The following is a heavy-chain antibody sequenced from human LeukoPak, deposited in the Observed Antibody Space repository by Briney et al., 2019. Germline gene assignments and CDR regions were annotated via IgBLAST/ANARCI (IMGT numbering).Heavy chain of an antibody. CDR1: GFTFSSYG. CDR3: AKVRGRYSSSWYNDFDY. Sequence: PGGSLRLSCAASGFTFSSYGMHWVRQAPGKGLEWVAVISYDGSNKYYADSVKGRFTISRDNSKNTLYLQMNSLRAEDTAVYYCAKVRGRYSSSWYNDFDYWGQGTLVTVSS. J-gene: IGHJ4*02. V-gene: IGHV3-30*18. D-gene: IGHD6-13*01. CDR2: ISYDGSNK.